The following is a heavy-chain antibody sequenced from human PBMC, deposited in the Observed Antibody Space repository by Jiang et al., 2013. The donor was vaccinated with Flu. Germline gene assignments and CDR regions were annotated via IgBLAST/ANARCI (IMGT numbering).Heavy chain of an antibody. D-gene: IGHD3-10*01. CDR2: ISYSGST. J-gene: IGHJ3*02. CDR3: AKVCRGATCFGADGFDI. CDR1: GASIDKDY. Sequence: LLKPSETLSLTCSVSGASIDKDYWTWVRQPPGRGLEWIGKISYSGSTSYNPSLKSRVTISADNSKNQFSLTLTSVTAADTAMYYCAKVCRGATCFGADGFDIWGQGRLVTVS. V-gene: IGHV4-59*01.